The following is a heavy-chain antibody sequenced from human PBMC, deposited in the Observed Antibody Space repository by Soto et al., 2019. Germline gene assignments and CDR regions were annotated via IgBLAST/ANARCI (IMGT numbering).Heavy chain of an antibody. CDR2: ISGSGGST. Sequence: PGGSLRLSCAASGFTFSSYAMSWVRQAPGKGLEWVSAISGSGGSTYYADSVKGRFTISRDNSKNTLYLQMNSLRSEDTAVYYCERDLYAVTTGFFDVWGQGTLVTVSS. CDR1: GFTFSSYA. D-gene: IGHD4-17*01. V-gene: IGHV3-23*01. J-gene: IGHJ4*02. CDR3: ERDLYAVTTGFFDV.